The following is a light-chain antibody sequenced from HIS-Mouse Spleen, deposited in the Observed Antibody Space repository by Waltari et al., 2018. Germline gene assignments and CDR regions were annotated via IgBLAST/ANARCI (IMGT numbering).Light chain of an antibody. CDR2: KDS. J-gene: IGLJ3*02. CDR3: QSADSSGTYQV. Sequence: SYELTQPPSVSVSPGQTARITCSGDALPKQYAYWYQQKPGQAPVLVIYKDSERPSGIHERFSGSSSGTTVTLTISGVQAEDEADYYCQSADSSGTYQVFGGGTK. CDR1: ALPKQY. V-gene: IGLV3-25*03.